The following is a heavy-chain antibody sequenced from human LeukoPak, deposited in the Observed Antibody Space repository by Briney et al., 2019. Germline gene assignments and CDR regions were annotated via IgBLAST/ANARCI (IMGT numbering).Heavy chain of an antibody. J-gene: IGHJ4*02. CDR3: CLLSYYYDSSGYYDY. V-gene: IGHV7-4-1*02. D-gene: IGHD3-22*01. CDR1: GYTFTSYA. Sequence: ASVKVSCKASGYTFTSYAMNWVRQAPGQGLEWMGWINTNTGNPTYAQGFTGRFVFSLDTSVSTAYLQISSLKAEDTAVYYCCLLSYYYDSSGYYDYWGQGTLVTVSS. CDR2: INTNTGNP.